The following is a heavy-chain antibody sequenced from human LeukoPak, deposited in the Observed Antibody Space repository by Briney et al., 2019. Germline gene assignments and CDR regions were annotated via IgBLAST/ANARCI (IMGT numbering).Heavy chain of an antibody. CDR2: IRYDGTNK. V-gene: IGHV3-30*02. Sequence: GGSLRLSCAASGFTFSSYGMHWVRQAPGKGLEWVSFIRYDGTNKYYADSVKGRFTISRDNSKNTLYLQMNSLRAEDTAVYYCARDSSGWHEGWFDPWGQGTLVTVSS. D-gene: IGHD6-19*01. CDR1: GFTFSSYG. J-gene: IGHJ5*02. CDR3: ARDSSGWHEGWFDP.